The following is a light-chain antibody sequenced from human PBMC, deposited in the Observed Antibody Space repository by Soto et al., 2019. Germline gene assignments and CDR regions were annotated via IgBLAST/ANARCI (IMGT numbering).Light chain of an antibody. CDR2: GAS. CDR3: QQYNNWPRT. V-gene: IGKV3-15*01. CDR1: QSVSSN. Sequence: EIVMTQSPATLSVSPGERATLSYRASQSVSSNLAWYQQKPGQAPRLLIYGASTRATGIPARFSGSGSGIEFTLTISSLQSEDFAVYYCQQYNNWPRTFGQGTKVEIK. J-gene: IGKJ1*01.